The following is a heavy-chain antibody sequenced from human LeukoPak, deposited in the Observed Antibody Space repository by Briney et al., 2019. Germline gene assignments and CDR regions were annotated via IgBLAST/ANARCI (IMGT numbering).Heavy chain of an antibody. Sequence: GGSLRLSCAASGFTFSSYSMNWVRQAPGKGLEWVSSISSSSYIYYADSVKGRFTISRDNAKNTLYLQMNSLRADDTAVYYCVGDSPEWHQPLDYWGQGTLVTVSS. V-gene: IGHV3-21*01. CDR1: GFTFSSYS. CDR2: ISSSSYI. D-gene: IGHD3-3*01. J-gene: IGHJ4*02. CDR3: VGDSPEWHQPLDY.